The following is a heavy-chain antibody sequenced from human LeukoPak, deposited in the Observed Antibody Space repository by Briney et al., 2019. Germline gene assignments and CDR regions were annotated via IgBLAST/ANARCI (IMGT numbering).Heavy chain of an antibody. CDR2: INHSGST. D-gene: IGHD4-11*01. CDR1: GVSFSGYY. Sequence: SETPSLTCAVYGVSFSGYYGSCIPDPRGRGREGLGEINHSGSTNYNPSLKSRVTISVDTSKNQFSLKLSSVTAADTAVYYCARTVTNVYYYYYYMDVWGKGTTVTVSS. V-gene: IGHV4-34*01. J-gene: IGHJ6*03. CDR3: ARTVTNVYYYYYYMDV.